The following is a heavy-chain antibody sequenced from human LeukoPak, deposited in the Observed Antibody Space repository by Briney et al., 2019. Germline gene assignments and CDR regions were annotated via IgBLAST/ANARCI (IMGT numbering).Heavy chain of an antibody. CDR3: GRRYYGVGFEI. D-gene: IGHD3-22*01. CDR2: INHSGST. Sequence: SETLSLTCAVYGGSFSGYYWSWIRQPPGKGLEWIGEINHSGSTNYNPSLKSRVTISVDTSKNQFSLKLSSLTAADTAVYYCGRRYYGVGFEIWGLGTMVTVSS. CDR1: GGSFSGYY. V-gene: IGHV4-34*01. J-gene: IGHJ3*02.